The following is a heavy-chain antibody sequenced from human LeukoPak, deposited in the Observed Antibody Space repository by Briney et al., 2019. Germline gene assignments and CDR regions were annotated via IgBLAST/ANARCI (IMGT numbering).Heavy chain of an antibody. Sequence: GSLRLSCAASGFTFSSYWMSWVRQAPGKGLEWVGRIYISGTTDYNLSLQSRITISMDTSKNQFSLEMSSVTAADTAIYYCTRGWSSAGAFDIWGQGTMVTVSS. D-gene: IGHD6-19*01. J-gene: IGHJ3*02. CDR3: TRGWSSAGAFDI. CDR1: GFTFSSYW. CDR2: IYISGTT. V-gene: IGHV4-4*08.